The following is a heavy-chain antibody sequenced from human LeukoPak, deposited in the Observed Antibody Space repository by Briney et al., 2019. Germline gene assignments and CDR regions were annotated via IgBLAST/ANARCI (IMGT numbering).Heavy chain of an antibody. CDR2: ISSSSSYI. CDR3: AKGGPSITIFGVDPYYFDY. J-gene: IGHJ4*02. D-gene: IGHD3-3*01. CDR1: GFTFSSYS. Sequence: GGSLRLSCAASGFTFSSYSMNWVRQAPGKGLEWVSSISSSSSYIYYADSVKGRFTIFRDNSKNTLYLQMNSLRAEDTAVYYCAKGGPSITIFGVDPYYFDYWGQGTLVTVSS. V-gene: IGHV3-21*04.